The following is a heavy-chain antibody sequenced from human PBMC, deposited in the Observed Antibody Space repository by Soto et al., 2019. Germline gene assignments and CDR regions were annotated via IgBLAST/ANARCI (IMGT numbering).Heavy chain of an antibody. CDR2: IYHNGRP. D-gene: IGHD3-10*01. J-gene: IGHJ6*02. V-gene: IGHV4-30-2*01. CDR3: ARDRFGLYGSGMDV. Sequence: QLQLQESGSGLVKPSQTLSLTCTVSGGSISVGGYSWTWIRQPPGKGLEWIGYIYHNGRPSYDPSLKSRVTISVDKSKNQFSLNLRSVTAADTAVYFCARDRFGLYGSGMDVWGQGTTVTVSS. CDR1: GGSISVGGYS.